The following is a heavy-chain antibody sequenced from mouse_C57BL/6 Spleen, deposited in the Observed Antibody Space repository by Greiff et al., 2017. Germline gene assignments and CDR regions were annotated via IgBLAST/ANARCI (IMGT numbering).Heavy chain of an antibody. CDR2: ISYDGSN. CDR3: AIDNPTTPYYAMDY. CDR1: GYSITSGYY. Sequence: EVKLMESGPGLVKPSQSLSLTCSVTGYSITSGYYWNWIRPFPGTKLEWMGYISYDGSNNYNPSLKNRISITRDTSKNQLFLKLNYVTTEDTATYDCAIDNPTTPYYAMDYWGQGTSVTVSS. V-gene: IGHV3-6*01. J-gene: IGHJ4*01. D-gene: IGHD1-1*01.